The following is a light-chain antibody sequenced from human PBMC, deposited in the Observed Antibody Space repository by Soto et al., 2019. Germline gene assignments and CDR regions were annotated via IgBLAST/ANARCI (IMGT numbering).Light chain of an antibody. V-gene: IGLV2-14*01. CDR3: SSYTSSSTLV. CDR1: SSDVGGYNY. Sequence: QSALTQPASVSGSPGQSITISCTATSSDVGGYNYVSWFQQYPGKAPKLMIYEVINRPSGVSNRFSGSKSGNTASLIISGLQAEDEADYYCSSYTSSSTLVFGGGTKLTV. CDR2: EVI. J-gene: IGLJ2*01.